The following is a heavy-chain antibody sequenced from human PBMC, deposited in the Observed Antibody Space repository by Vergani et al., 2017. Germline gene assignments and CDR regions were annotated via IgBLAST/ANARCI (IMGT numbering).Heavy chain of an antibody. CDR1: GGPFSGGSHY. D-gene: IGHD5-12*01. Sequence: QVQLKESGPGLVGPSETLSLTCTVSGGPFSGGSHYWSWIRQSAGKGLEWIGRIYNTGGTNYDPSLKTRVTMSVDTSKNQFSLKLAFVTAADTAIYYCARFSSGFVAWGPGTPVTVSS. CDR3: ARFSSGFVA. CDR2: IYNTGGT. J-gene: IGHJ4*02. V-gene: IGHV4-61*02.